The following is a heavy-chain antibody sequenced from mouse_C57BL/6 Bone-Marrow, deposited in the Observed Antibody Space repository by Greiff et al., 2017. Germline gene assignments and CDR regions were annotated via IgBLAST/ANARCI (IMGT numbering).Heavy chain of an antibody. CDR2: IDPSDSYN. J-gene: IGHJ2*01. V-gene: IGHV1-59*01. CDR1: GYTFTSYW. Sequence: QVQLQQPGAELVRPGTSVTLSCKASGYTFTSYWMHWVKQRPGHGLEWIGVIDPSDSYNTYNQKFKGTDTLTVDTASSTDYMQLSSLTSEDSAVYYCARFPDGSKGVNYFDYWGQGTTLTVSS. CDR3: ARFPDGSKGVNYFDY. D-gene: IGHD2-3*01.